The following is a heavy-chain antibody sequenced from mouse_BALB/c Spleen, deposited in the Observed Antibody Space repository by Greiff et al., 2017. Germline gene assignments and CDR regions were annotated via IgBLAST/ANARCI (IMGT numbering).Heavy chain of an antibody. J-gene: IGHJ1*01. D-gene: IGHD2-12*01. CDR1: GFTFSSYA. CDR2: ISSGGSYT. CDR3: ARHTGLRRYFDV. Sequence: EVQRVESGGGLVKPGGSLKLSCAASGFTFSSYAMSWVRQTPEKRLEWVATISSGGSYTYYPDSVKGRFTISRDNAKNTLYLQMSSLRSEDTAMYYCARHTGLRRYFDVWGAGTTVTVSS. V-gene: IGHV5-9-3*01.